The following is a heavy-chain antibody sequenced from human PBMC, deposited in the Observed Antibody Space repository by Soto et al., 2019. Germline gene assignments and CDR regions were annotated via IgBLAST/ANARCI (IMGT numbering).Heavy chain of an antibody. Sequence: PSETLSLTCTVSGGSISRYYWSWIRQPPGKGLEWIGYIYYSGSTNYNPSLKSRVTISVDTSKNQFSLKLSSVTAADTAVYYCARSGYSSGWYYFDYWGQGTLVTVSS. CDR2: IYYSGST. D-gene: IGHD6-19*01. CDR1: GGSISRYY. J-gene: IGHJ4*02. CDR3: ARSGYSSGWYYFDY. V-gene: IGHV4-59*01.